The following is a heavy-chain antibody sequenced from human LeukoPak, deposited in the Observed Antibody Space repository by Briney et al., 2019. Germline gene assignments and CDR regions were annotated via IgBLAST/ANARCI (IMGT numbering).Heavy chain of an antibody. CDR3: ARHFGEIYDSSGHYYLDY. CDR2: VYYSGST. D-gene: IGHD3-22*01. Sequence: SETLSLTCTVSGGSISSYFWSWIRQPPGKGLEWIGYVYYSGSTNYNPSLKSRVTISADMSKNQISLKLNSVTAADTAVYYCARHFGEIYDSSGHYYLDYWGQGILVTVSS. CDR1: GGSISSYF. V-gene: IGHV4-59*01. J-gene: IGHJ4*02.